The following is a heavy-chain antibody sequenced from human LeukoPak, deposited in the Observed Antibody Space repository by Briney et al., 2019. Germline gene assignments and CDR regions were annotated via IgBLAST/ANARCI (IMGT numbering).Heavy chain of an antibody. CDR1: GFTFSSYE. Sequence: GGSLRLSCTVSGFTFSSYEMNWVRQAPGKGLEWVSYISSSGVTMYYADSVKGRFTVSRDNAKNSLYLQMNSLRAEDTAVYYCARGEYGDHGGSFDIWGQGTMVTVSS. CDR2: ISSSGVTM. V-gene: IGHV3-48*03. D-gene: IGHD4-17*01. CDR3: ARGEYGDHGGSFDI. J-gene: IGHJ3*02.